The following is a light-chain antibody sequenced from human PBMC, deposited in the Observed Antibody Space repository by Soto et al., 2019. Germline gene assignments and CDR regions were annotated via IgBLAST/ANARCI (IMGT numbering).Light chain of an antibody. V-gene: IGKV1-39*01. CDR1: RSISTH. CDR2: AAS. Sequence: DIQMTQSPSSLSASVGDRVTITCRASRSISTHLNWYQQRPGKAPHLLIFAASTLHSGVPPRFSGSGAGTDFTLTISSLQPEDLATYYCQHTNCTPRTFGQGTKVDIK. J-gene: IGKJ1*01. CDR3: QHTNCTPRT.